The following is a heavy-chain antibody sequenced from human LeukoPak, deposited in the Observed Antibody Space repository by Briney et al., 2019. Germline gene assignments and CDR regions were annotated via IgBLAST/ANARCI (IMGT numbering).Heavy chain of an antibody. J-gene: IGHJ6*02. D-gene: IGHD6-13*01. CDR2: ISGRGDST. V-gene: IGHV3-53*05. Sequence: GGSLRLSCAASGFTVSSNYMSWVRQAPGKGLEWVSAISGRGDSTYYADSVKGRFTISRDNSKNTLYLQMNSLRGEDTAVYYCAKGHSSSSDYYGMDVWGQGTTVTVSS. CDR1: GFTVSSNY. CDR3: AKGHSSSSDYYGMDV.